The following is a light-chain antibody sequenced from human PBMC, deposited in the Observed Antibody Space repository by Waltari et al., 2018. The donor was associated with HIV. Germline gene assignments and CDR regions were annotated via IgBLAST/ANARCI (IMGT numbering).Light chain of an antibody. V-gene: IGLV1-40*01. CDR3: QVWDSSRGLSFV. Sequence: QSVLTQPPSVSGAPGQRVTISCTGSSSNIGAGYDVHWYQQLPGTAPKLLIYGNSNRPSGVPDRFSGSKSGTSASLAITGLQAEDEADYYCQVWDSSRGLSFVFGSGTKVTVL. CDR1: SSNIGAGYD. CDR2: GNS. J-gene: IGLJ1*01.